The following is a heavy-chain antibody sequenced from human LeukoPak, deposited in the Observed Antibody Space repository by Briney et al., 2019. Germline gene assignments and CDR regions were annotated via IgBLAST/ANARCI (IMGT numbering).Heavy chain of an antibody. V-gene: IGHV3-9*01. CDR3: AKTTVTAEGSFDY. CDR1: GFTFDDYA. Sequence: GGSLRLSCAAPGFTFDDYAMHWVRQAPGKGLEWVSGISWNSGSIGYADSVKGRFTISRDNAKNSLYLQMNSLRAEDTALYYCAKTTVTAEGSFDYWGQGTLVTVSS. CDR2: ISWNSGSI. J-gene: IGHJ4*02. D-gene: IGHD4-4*01.